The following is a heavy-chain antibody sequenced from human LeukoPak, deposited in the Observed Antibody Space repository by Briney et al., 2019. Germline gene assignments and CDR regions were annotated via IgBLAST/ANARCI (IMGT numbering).Heavy chain of an antibody. V-gene: IGHV3-9*01. CDR1: GFTFDDYA. J-gene: IGHJ4*02. D-gene: IGHD3-10*01. Sequence: GGSLRLSCAASGFTFDDYAMHWVRQAPGKGLGWVSGICWNSGSIGYADSVKGRFTISRDNAKNSLYLQMNSLSAEDTALYYCAKSYVYYGYCFDYWGQGTLVTVSS. CDR2: ICWNSGSI. CDR3: AKSYVYYGYCFDY.